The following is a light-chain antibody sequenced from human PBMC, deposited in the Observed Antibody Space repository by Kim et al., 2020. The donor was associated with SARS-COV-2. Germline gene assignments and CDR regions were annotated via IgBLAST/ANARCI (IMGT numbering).Light chain of an antibody. CDR2: NNN. CDR1: YSDSVSNS. J-gene: IGLJ3*02. V-gene: IGLV1-44*01. Sequence: QGCTIACSGSYSDSVSNSVNWYQQVPWTAPKVIIYNNNQRPSGFPDRFSASKSGTSASLAISGLQSEDEADYYCASWDDTLSGWVFGGGTQLTVL. CDR3: ASWDDTLSGWV.